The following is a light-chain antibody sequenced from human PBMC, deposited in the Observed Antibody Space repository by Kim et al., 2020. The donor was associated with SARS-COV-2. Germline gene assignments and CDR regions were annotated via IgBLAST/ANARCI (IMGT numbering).Light chain of an antibody. CDR2: DVT. CDR1: SSDVGGYDY. V-gene: IGLV2-14*03. CDR3: GSYTSRNTYV. J-gene: IGLJ1*01. Sequence: GHSITTSCAGHSSDVGGYDYVSWYQHHPGKAPKLMIYDVTNRPSGISNRFSGSKSGNTASLTISGLQTEDEADYYCGSYTSRNTYVYGTGTKVTVL.